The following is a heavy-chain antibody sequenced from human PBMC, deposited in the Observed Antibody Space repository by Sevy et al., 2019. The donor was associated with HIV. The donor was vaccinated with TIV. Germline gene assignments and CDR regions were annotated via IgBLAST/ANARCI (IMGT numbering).Heavy chain of an antibody. V-gene: IGHV3-53*01. CDR1: GFTVSSNY. D-gene: IGHD4-17*01. J-gene: IGHJ4*02. Sequence: GGSLRLSCAASGFTVSSNYMSWVRQAPGKGLEWVSVIYSGGSTYYADSVKGRFAISRDNSKNTLYLQMNSLRAEDTAVYYCARGGLEGYGDYFDYWGQGTLVTVSS. CDR2: IYSGGST. CDR3: ARGGLEGYGDYFDY.